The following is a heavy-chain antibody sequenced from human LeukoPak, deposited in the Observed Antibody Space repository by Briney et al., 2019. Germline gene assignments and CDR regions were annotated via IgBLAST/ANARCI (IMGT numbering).Heavy chain of an antibody. Sequence: GGSLRLSCAASGFTFSSYAMSWVRQAPGKGLEWVSAISGSGGSTYYADSVKGRFTISRDNSKNTLYLQMNSLRAEDTAVYYCARGYSGSYQGWFDPWGQGTLVTVSS. CDR3: ARGYSGSYQGWFDP. CDR1: GFTFSSYA. D-gene: IGHD1-26*01. CDR2: ISGSGGST. V-gene: IGHV3-23*01. J-gene: IGHJ5*02.